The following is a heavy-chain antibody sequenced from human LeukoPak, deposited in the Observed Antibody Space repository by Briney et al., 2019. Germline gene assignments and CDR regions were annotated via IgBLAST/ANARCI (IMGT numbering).Heavy chain of an antibody. CDR2: INADGSDK. CDR3: MPGRGY. Sequence: QPGGSLRLSCTASGFPFQSYWMNWVRQAPGKGLELVANINADGSDKYFMDSVKGRFSISRDNANNRLYLQMTSLRAEDTAVYYCMPGRGYWGQGTLVAVSS. CDR1: GFPFQSYW. J-gene: IGHJ4*02. V-gene: IGHV3-7*01. D-gene: IGHD2-8*02.